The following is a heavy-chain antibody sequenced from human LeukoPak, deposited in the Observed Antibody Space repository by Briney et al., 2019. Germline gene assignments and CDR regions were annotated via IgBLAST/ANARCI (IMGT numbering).Heavy chain of an antibody. V-gene: IGHV4-59*01. CDR2: IYYSGST. D-gene: IGHD7-27*01. CDR3: ARAPRGLGYFDY. J-gene: IGHJ4*02. CDR1: GGSISSYY. Sequence: SETLSLTCTVSGGSISSYYWSWIRQPPGKGLEWIGYIYYSGSTNYNPSLKSRVNISVDTSKNQFSLKLSSVTAADTAVYYCARAPRGLGYFDYWGQGTLVTVSS.